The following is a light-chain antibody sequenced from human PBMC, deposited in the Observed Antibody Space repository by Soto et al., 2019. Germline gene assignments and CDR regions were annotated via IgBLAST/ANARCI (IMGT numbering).Light chain of an antibody. CDR1: ESVSSY. CDR2: AAS. V-gene: IGKV1-39*01. J-gene: IGKJ1*01. Sequence: DIQMTQSPSSLSASVGDRVTITCRAKESVSSYVNWYQQKPGKAPKLLIYAASRLQSGVPARFSGSGSVTDFTLTISGLQPEDLATYYCQQSYSKWTFGKGTKVEIK. CDR3: QQSYSKWT.